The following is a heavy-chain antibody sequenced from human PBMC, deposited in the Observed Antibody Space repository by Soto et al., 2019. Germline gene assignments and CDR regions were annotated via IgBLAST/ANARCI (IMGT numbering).Heavy chain of an antibody. J-gene: IGHJ6*04. CDR1: GFSFSSFA. D-gene: IGHD1-26*01. CDR2: IGDSGAGT. Sequence: EVLLLESGGGLVQPGGSLRLSCEASGFSFSSFAMTWARRAPGKGLEWVSAIGDSGAGTYYADSVKGRFTISRDNSRNTLYLQLNSLRAEDTAVYYCAKGVELDVWGNGTTVTVSS. CDR3: AKGVELDV. V-gene: IGHV3-23*01.